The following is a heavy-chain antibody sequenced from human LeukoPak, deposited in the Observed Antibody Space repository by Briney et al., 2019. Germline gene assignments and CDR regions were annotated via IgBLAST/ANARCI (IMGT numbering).Heavy chain of an antibody. CDR2: ISGTGAYI. D-gene: IGHD6-13*01. V-gene: IGHV3-21*01. CDR1: EFTFSSYS. CDR3: ARGGSSVATDY. J-gene: IGHJ4*02. Sequence: KPGRSLRLSCAASEFTFSSYSMTWVRQAPGKGLEWVSSISGTGAYIYYADSVKGRFTTSRDNAKNSLYLQMNSLRAEDTAVYYCARGGSSVATDYWGQGTLVTVSS.